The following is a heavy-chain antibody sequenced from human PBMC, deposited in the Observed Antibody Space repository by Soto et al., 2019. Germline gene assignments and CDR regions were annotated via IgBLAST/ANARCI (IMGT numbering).Heavy chain of an antibody. CDR2: IIPILGIA. CDR1: GGTFSSYT. CDR3: APSYSINGVVDI. V-gene: IGHV1-69*02. J-gene: IGHJ3*02. Sequence: QVQLVQSGAEVKKPGSSVKVSCKASGGTFSSYTISWVRQAPGQGLEWMGRIIPILGIANYAQKFQGRVTITADKSTSTAYMEPSSLRSEQSITYYCAPSYSINGVVDIWGQGTMVTVSS. D-gene: IGHD6-13*01.